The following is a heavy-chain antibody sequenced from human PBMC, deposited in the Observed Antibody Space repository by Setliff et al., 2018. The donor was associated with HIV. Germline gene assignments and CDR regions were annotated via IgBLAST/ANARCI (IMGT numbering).Heavy chain of an antibody. CDR1: GYSLSSDYY. J-gene: IGHJ4*02. D-gene: IGHD1-26*01. Sequence: SSETLSLTCAVSGYSLSSDYYWGWIRQAPGKGLVWVSRVDSDGSGTSYADSVKGRFTISRDNAKNMLYLQINSLRAEDTAVYYCARGVPLLPPRNWGQGALVTVSS. V-gene: IGHV3-74*01. CDR3: ARGVPLLPPRN. CDR2: VDSDGSGT.